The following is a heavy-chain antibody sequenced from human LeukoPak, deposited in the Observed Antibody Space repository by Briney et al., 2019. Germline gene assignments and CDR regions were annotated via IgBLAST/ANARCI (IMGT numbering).Heavy chain of an antibody. Sequence: SETLSLTCTVSGGSISSSSYYWGWIRQPPGKGLEWIGEIYHSGSANYNPSLKSRVTISVDKSKNQFSLKLSSVTAADTAVYYCAREGQVGFPLYGSGSVPRGGYYGMDVWGQGTTVTVSS. D-gene: IGHD3-10*01. CDR2: IYHSGSA. CDR3: AREGQVGFPLYGSGSVPRGGYYGMDV. CDR1: GGSISSSSYY. V-gene: IGHV4-39*07. J-gene: IGHJ6*02.